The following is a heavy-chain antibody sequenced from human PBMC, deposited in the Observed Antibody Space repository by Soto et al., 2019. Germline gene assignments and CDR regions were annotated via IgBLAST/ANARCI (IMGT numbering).Heavy chain of an antibody. Sequence: PGGSLRLSCAASGFTFSSYSMNWVRQAPGKGLEWVSYISSSSSTIYYADSVKGRFTISRDNAKNSLYLQMNSLRDEDTAVYYCARDWESVGSRIYYYGMDVWGQGTTVTVSS. CDR2: ISSSSSTI. CDR1: GFTFSSYS. J-gene: IGHJ6*02. D-gene: IGHD2-15*01. V-gene: IGHV3-48*02. CDR3: ARDWESVGSRIYYYGMDV.